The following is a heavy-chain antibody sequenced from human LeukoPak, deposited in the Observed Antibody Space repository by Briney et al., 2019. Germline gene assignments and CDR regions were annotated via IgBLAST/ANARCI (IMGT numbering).Heavy chain of an antibody. CDR2: ISSDGSQK. V-gene: IGHV3-30*03. J-gene: IGHJ4*02. CDR3: ARDHGY. CDR1: GFTFTDYW. Sequence: GGSLRLSCAASGFTFTDYWMSWVRQAPGKGLEWVTVISSDGSQKYYADSVKGRFTISRDNSKNTLYLQMNSLRAEDTAVYYCARDHGYWGQGTLVTVSS.